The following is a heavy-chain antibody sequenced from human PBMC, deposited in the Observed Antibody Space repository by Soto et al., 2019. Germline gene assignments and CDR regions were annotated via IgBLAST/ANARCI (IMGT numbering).Heavy chain of an antibody. CDR1: GFTFSSYG. D-gene: IGHD3-16*01. V-gene: IGHV3-30*18. Sequence: PGGSLRLSCAASGFTFSSYGMHWVRQAPGKGLEWVAVISYDGSNKYYADSVKGRFTISRDNSKNTLYLQMNSLRAEDTAVYYCANTYYGPLDYWGQGTLVTVSS. CDR2: ISYDGSNK. CDR3: ANTYYGPLDY. J-gene: IGHJ4*02.